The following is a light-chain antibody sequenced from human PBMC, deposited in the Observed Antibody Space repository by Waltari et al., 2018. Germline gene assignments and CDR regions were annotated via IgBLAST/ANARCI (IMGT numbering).Light chain of an antibody. CDR3: GADHGSGSSFVYV. CDR1: SGYSNYK. J-gene: IGLJ1*01. CDR2: VWTGWMVG. Sequence: QPVLTQPPSASASLGASVTLTCTLSSGYSNYKVDWYQQRPGTGPRSVVRVWTGWMVGSKGNAIPDRFSVLGSGLNRYLNSKNIPEEDESDYHCGADHGSGSSFVYVFGTGTKVTVL. V-gene: IGLV9-49*03.